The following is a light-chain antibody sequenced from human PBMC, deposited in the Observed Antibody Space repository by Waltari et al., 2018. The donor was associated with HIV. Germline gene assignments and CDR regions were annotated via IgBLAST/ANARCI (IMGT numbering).Light chain of an antibody. V-gene: IGKV3-15*01. Sequence: EIVMPQSPAPLSLSPGDRVTVSCRASQTVSSSLAWYKKKPGQAPRLLIYGASTRATGIAARFSGSGSGKEFALTISSLQSEDFAVYYCQQYNDWPLTFGGGTRVEIK. CDR2: GAS. J-gene: IGKJ4*01. CDR1: QTVSSS. CDR3: QQYNDWPLT.